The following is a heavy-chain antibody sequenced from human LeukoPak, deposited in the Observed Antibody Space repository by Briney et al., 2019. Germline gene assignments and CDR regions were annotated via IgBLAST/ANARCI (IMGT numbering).Heavy chain of an antibody. V-gene: IGHV4-34*01. J-gene: IGHJ4*02. CDR3: ARPHCSGTSCYTRGGEDFDY. D-gene: IGHD2-2*02. CDR2: INHSGST. Sequence: SETLSLTCAVYGGSFSGYYWSWIRQPPGKGLEWIGEINHSGSTNYNPSLKSRVTISVDTSKNQFSLKLSSVTAADTAVYYCARPHCSGTSCYTRGGEDFDYWGQGTLVTVSS. CDR1: GGSFSGYY.